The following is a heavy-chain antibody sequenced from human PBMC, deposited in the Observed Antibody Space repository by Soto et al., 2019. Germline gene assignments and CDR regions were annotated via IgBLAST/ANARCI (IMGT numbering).Heavy chain of an antibody. CDR3: ARVSSRNTLDS. V-gene: IGHV1-18*04. CDR1: GYTFSIYS. J-gene: IGHJ4*02. CDR2: ISPYNGDT. Sequence: ASVKVSCKSSGYTFSIYSINWVRQAPGHGLEWVGWISPYNGDTHYAQKLQGRVNMTTDTSKSTAYMELKSLRSDDTAVYYCARVSSRNTLDSWGPGTLVTVSS. D-gene: IGHD2-2*01.